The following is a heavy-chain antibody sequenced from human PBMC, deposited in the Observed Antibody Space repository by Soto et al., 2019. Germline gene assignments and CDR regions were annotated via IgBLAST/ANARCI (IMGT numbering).Heavy chain of an antibody. Sequence: TLSLTCAVSGYSISSGYYWGWIRQPPGKGLEWIGSIYHSGSTYYNPSLKSRVTISVDTSKNQFSLKLSSVTAADTAVYYCARGEQLVYYFDYWGQGTLVTVSS. V-gene: IGHV4-38-2*01. CDR2: IYHSGST. CDR3: ARGEQLVYYFDY. CDR1: GYSISSGYY. J-gene: IGHJ4*02. D-gene: IGHD6-6*01.